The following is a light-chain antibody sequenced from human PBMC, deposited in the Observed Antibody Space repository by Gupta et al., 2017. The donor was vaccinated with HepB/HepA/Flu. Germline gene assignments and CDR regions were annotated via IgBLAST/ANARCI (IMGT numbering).Light chain of an antibody. Sequence: QSALTQPASVSGSPGQSSTISCTGTSSDVGSYNLVSWYQQHPGKAPKLMIYEVSKRPSGVSNRFSGSKSGNTAPLTISGLQAEDEADYYCCSYAGSSTLVFGGGTKLTVL. CDR3: CSYAGSSTLV. CDR1: SSDVGSYNL. J-gene: IGLJ2*01. V-gene: IGLV2-23*02. CDR2: EVS.